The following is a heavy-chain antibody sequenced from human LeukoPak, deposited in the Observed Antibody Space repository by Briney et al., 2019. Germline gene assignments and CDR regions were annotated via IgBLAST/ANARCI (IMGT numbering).Heavy chain of an antibody. CDR3: ARVGPPPGNYFDY. CDR1: GFSFSSYS. J-gene: IGHJ4*02. CDR2: ISSSSSYI. Sequence: TGGSLRLSCAASGFSFSSYSMSWVRQAPGKGLEWVSSISSSSSYIYYADSVKGRFTISRDNAKNSLYLQMNSLRAEDTAVYYCARVGPPPGNYFDYWGQGTLVTVSS. V-gene: IGHV3-21*01.